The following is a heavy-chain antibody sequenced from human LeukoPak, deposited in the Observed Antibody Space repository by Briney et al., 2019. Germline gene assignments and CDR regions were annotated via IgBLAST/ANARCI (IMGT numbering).Heavy chain of an antibody. CDR1: GGSINSRSYY. D-gene: IGHD6-13*01. CDR3: ARGNPGYSSSWTSLYNWFDP. CDR2: INHSGST. V-gene: IGHV4-39*07. Sequence: PSETLSLTCTVTGGSINSRSYYWGWLRQPPGKGLEWIGEINHSGSTNYNPSLKSRVTISVDTSKNQFSLKLSSVTAADTAVYYCARGNPGYSSSWTSLYNWFDPWGQGTLVTVSS. J-gene: IGHJ5*02.